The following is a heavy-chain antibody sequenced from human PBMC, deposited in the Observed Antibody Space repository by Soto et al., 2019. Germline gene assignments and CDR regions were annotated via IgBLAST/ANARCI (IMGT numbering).Heavy chain of an antibody. J-gene: IGHJ6*03. D-gene: IGHD2-15*01. CDR2: ISSSSSYI. CDR1: GFTFSSYS. Sequence: GGSLRLSCAASGFTFSSYSMNWVRQAPGKGLEWVSSISSSSSYIYYADSVKGRFTISRDNAKNSLYLQMNSLRAEDTAVYYCARDDSVFPAYMDVWGKGTTVTVSS. CDR3: ARDDSVFPAYMDV. V-gene: IGHV3-21*01.